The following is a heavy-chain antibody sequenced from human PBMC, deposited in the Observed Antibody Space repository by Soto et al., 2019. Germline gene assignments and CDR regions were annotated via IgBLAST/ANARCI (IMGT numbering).Heavy chain of an antibody. CDR2: ISPHNDRT. CDR3: ARDLYYSSGRYVDHDAFEI. D-gene: IGHD6-19*01. V-gene: IGHV1-18*01. J-gene: IGHJ3*02. Sequence: QVQLVQSGADVKKPGASVKVSCKASGYNFTSYGISWVRQAPGQGLEWMGWISPHNDRTKYARRFQDRVTMTTETPTSTVYMELGSLRSDDTAVYYCARDLYYSSGRYVDHDAFEIWGQGKVVTVSS. CDR1: GYNFTSYG.